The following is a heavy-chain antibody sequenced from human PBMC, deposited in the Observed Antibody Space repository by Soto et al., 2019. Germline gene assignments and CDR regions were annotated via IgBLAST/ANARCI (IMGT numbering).Heavy chain of an antibody. J-gene: IGHJ4*02. CDR3: ARVSSRELLFGNDY. Sequence: PSETLSLTCTVSGYFITIGDYYWSWIRQPPGKGLEWIGHIYYIGSTYYNPSLKIRATTSQDTSKNPFSLKLSSVTAPDTAMYYCARVSSRELLFGNDYWGQGNLVTVS. V-gene: IGHV4-30-4*01. D-gene: IGHD1-26*01. CDR1: GYFITIGDYY. CDR2: IYYIGST.